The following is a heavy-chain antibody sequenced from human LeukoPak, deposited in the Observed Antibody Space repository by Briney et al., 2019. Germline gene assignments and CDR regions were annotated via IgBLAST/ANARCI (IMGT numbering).Heavy chain of an antibody. J-gene: IGHJ4*02. V-gene: IGHV3-23*01. D-gene: IGHD4-23*01. CDR2: IYYSGGNT. Sequence: XXXLXXXXTIYYSGGNTYSADSVKGRFTVSRDNAKNMLYLQMNSLRAEDTAIYYCAKDQGQAVVPRRFDYWGQGTLVTVSS. CDR3: AKDQGQAVVPRRFDY.